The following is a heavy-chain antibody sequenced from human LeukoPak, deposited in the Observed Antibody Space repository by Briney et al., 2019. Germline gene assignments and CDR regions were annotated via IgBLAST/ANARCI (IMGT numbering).Heavy chain of an antibody. CDR1: GFSFTMYG. V-gene: IGHV3-30*18. J-gene: IGHJ4*02. D-gene: IGHD6-19*01. Sequence: GGSLRLSCAASGFSFTMYGIHWVRQAPGKGLEGVAVISTDGNNEYYANSVKGRFTISRDNSKNTVYLQMTRMRTEATAVYYCAKDQIGWAPGYVSGPLDQWGQGTLVTVSS. CDR2: ISTDGNNE. CDR3: AKDQIGWAPGYVSGPLDQ.